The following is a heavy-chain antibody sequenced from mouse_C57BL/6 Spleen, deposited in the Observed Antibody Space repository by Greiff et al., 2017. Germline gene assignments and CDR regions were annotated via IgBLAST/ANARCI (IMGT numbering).Heavy chain of an antibody. J-gene: IGHJ2*01. Sequence: VQLQQSGPELVKPGASVKISCKASGYTFTDYYMNWVKQSHGKSLEWIGDINPNNGGTSYNQKFKGKATLTVDKSSSTAYMELRSLTSEDSAVYYCARSLITTVVEYYFDYWGQGTTLTVSS. CDR2: INPNNGGT. CDR3: ARSLITTVVEYYFDY. D-gene: IGHD1-1*01. CDR1: GYTFTDYY. V-gene: IGHV1-26*01.